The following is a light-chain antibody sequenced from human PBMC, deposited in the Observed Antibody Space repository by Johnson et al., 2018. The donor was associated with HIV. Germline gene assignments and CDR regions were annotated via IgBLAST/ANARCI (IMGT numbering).Light chain of an antibody. J-gene: IGLJ1*01. V-gene: IGLV1-51*01. CDR3: GTWDSSLSAVP. CDR2: DNN. CDR1: SSNIGNNY. Sequence: QSVLTQPPSVSAAPGQKVTISCSGSSSNIGNNYVSWYQHLPGAAPKLLIYDNNKRPSGIPDRFSGSKSGTSATLGITGLQTGAEADYYCGTWDSSLSAVPFGTGTKVTVL.